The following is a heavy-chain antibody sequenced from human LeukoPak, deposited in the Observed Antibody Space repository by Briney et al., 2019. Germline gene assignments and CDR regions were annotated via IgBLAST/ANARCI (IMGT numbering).Heavy chain of an antibody. J-gene: IGHJ5*02. CDR1: GYTFISYY. CDR3: ARETPPHRWFDP. CDR2: INPSGGST. Sequence: GASVKVSCKASGYTFISYYIHWVRQAPGQGLEWMGIINPSGGSTSYAQKFQGRVTMTRDTSTSTVYMELSSLRSEDTALYFCARETPPHRWFDPWGQGTLVTVSS. V-gene: IGHV1-46*01.